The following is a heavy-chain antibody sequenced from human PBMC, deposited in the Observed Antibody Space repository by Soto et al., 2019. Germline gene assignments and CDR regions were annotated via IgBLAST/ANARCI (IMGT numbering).Heavy chain of an antibody. Sequence: GGSLRLSCAASGFTFSSYWMSWVRQAPGKGLEWVANIKQDGSEKYYVDSVKGRFTISRDNAKNSLYLQMNSLRAEDTAVYYCARENGITIFGVVTNRAKMDVWGKGTTVTVSS. CDR2: IKQDGSEK. CDR3: ARENGITIFGVVTNRAKMDV. J-gene: IGHJ6*04. D-gene: IGHD3-3*01. CDR1: GFTFSSYW. V-gene: IGHV3-7*01.